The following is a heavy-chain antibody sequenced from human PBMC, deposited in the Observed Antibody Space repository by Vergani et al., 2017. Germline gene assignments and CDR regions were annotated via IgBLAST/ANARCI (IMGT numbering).Heavy chain of an antibody. CDR2: IYSTGTT. D-gene: IGHD3-22*01. V-gene: IGHV4-31*03. J-gene: IGHJ4*02. CDR3: AGMGGYDEGDAFRIGYFDA. CDR1: GDSISSGVYY. Sequence: QVQLQESGPGLVKPSQTLSLTCSVSGDSISSGVYYWNWIRQHPGKGLEWIGYIYSTGTTHHNPSLRRRINMSVDTSKNQFSLKLNSVTAADTAVYYCAGMGGYDEGDAFRIGYFDAWGPGILVTVSS.